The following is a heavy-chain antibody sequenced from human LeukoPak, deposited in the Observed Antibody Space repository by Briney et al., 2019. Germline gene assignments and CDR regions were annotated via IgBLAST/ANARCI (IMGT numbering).Heavy chain of an antibody. CDR3: AKDSAKKYDDY. Sequence: GGSLKLSCAASGFTFSGSAMHWVRQTPGKGLQWVSFIRYDGTTKYYADSVKGRFTISRDNSENTLSLQMNSLRAEDTAVYYCAKDSAKKYDDYWGQGTLVTVSS. CDR1: GFTFSGSA. D-gene: IGHD2/OR15-2a*01. J-gene: IGHJ4*02. CDR2: IRYDGTTK. V-gene: IGHV3-30*02.